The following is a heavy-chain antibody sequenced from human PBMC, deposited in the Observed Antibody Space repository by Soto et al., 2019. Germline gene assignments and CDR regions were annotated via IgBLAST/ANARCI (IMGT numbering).Heavy chain of an antibody. V-gene: IGHV3-23*01. J-gene: IGHJ5*02. CDR2: ILSIGTT. CDR3: AKKPGTAGGNCFHP. D-gene: IGHD6-13*01. CDR1: GFTFSDDN. Sequence: GSLRLCCKASGFTFSDDNMNWVRQAPGEGRGWVWTILSIGTTYYADSVKGRFTISRDNSKNPLYLQMDSLRAEDTAVYFCAKKPGTAGGNCFHPWGQGALVTVSS.